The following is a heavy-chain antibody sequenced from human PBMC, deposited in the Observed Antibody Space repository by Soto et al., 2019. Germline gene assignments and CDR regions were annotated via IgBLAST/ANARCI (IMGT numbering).Heavy chain of an antibody. J-gene: IGHJ5*02. CDR1: GYRFTSYW. Sequence: AGESLKISCRTSGYRFTSYWIAWVRQMPGKGLEWMGIIFPSDSDTGYSPSFQGQVTISADRSTSTVFLQWASLKASGTAVYFCARKDKSGYFNWFDPWGQGTLVTVSS. CDR3: ARKDKSGYFNWFDP. D-gene: IGHD3-22*01. V-gene: IGHV5-51*01. CDR2: IFPSDSDT.